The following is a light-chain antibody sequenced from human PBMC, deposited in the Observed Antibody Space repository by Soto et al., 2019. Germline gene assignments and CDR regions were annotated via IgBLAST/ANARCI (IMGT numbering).Light chain of an antibody. CDR1: QFIHTW. Sequence: GDKVIITCRASQFIHTWLAWYQQRSGEGPKLLISGASTLESGVPSRFSGSGSGTDLTLTIAGLQPEDFATYYCQQYNSYWTFGQGTKVDIK. V-gene: IGKV1-12*01. CDR2: GAS. CDR3: QQYNSYWT. J-gene: IGKJ1*01.